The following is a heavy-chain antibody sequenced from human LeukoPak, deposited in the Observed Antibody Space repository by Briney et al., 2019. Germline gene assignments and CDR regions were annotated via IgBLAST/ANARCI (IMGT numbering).Heavy chain of an antibody. CDR3: ARGGQLSTGAYFDY. D-gene: IGHD6-6*01. V-gene: IGHV1-69*02. Sequence: SVKVSCKASGGTFSGHTFSWVRQAPGQGLEWMGRIIPILDIANYALKFQGRVTITADKSTSTAYMDLSSLTSEDTAVYYCARGGQLSTGAYFDYWGQGTLVTIAS. J-gene: IGHJ4*02. CDR1: GGTFSGHT. CDR2: IIPILDIA.